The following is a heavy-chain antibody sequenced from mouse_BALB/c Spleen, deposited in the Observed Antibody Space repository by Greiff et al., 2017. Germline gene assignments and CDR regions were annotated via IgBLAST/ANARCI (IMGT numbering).Heavy chain of an antibody. Sequence: EVKLVESGGGLVQPGGSRKLSCAASGFTFSDYGMAWVRQAPGKGPEWVAFISNLAYSIYYADTVTGRFTISRENAKNTLYLEMSSLRSEDTAMYYCARDLGYYFDYWGQGTTLTVSS. CDR1: GFTFSDYG. D-gene: IGHD3-3*01. CDR2: ISNLAYSI. V-gene: IGHV5-15*02. J-gene: IGHJ2*01. CDR3: ARDLGYYFDY.